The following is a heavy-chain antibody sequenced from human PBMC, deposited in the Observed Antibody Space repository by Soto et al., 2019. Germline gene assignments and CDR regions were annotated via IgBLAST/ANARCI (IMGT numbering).Heavy chain of an antibody. CDR3: ATVDTAMVYYYYGMDV. CDR1: GGTFSSYA. V-gene: IGHV1-69*12. CDR2: IIPIFGTA. J-gene: IGHJ6*02. Sequence: QVQLVQSGAEVKKPGSSVKVSCKASGGTFSSYAISWVRQAPGQGLEWMGGIIPIFGTANYAQKFQGRVTITADESTSTAYMALSSLRSEDTAGYYCATVDTAMVYYYYGMDVWGQGTTVTVSS. D-gene: IGHD5-18*01.